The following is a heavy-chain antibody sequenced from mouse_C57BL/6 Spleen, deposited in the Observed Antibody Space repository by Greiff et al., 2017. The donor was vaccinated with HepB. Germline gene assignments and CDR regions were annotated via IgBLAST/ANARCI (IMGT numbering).Heavy chain of an antibody. CDR2: IYPGDGDT. CDR3: ARTTVVAPYAMDY. Sequence: QVQLQQSGPELVNPGASVKISCKASGYAFSSSWMNWVKQRPGKGLEWIGRIYPGDGDTNYNGKFKGKATLTADKSSSTAYMQLSSLTSEDSAVYFCARTTVVAPYAMDYWGQGTSVTVSS. CDR1: GYAFSSSW. V-gene: IGHV1-82*01. J-gene: IGHJ4*01. D-gene: IGHD1-1*01.